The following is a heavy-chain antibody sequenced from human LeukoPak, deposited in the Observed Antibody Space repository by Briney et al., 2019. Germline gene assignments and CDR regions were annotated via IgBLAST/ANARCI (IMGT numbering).Heavy chain of an antibody. Sequence: ASVKVSCKVSGYTLTELSMHWVRQAPGKGLEWMGGFDPEDGETIYAQKFQGRVTMIEDTSTDTAYMELSSLRSEDTAVYYCATGVTMIVEFQCIYWGQGTLVTVSS. D-gene: IGHD3-22*01. V-gene: IGHV1-24*01. CDR2: FDPEDGET. CDR1: GYTLTELS. J-gene: IGHJ4*02. CDR3: ATGVTMIVEFQCIY.